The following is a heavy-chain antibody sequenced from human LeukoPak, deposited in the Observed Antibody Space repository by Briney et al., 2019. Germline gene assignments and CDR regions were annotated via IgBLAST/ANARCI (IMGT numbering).Heavy chain of an antibody. D-gene: IGHD2-2*01. CDR3: ARGNACDY. CDR1: GFTFSSYW. V-gene: IGHV3-7*01. CDR2: LKQEGSGK. Sequence: AGGSLRLSCAASGFTFSSYWMTWVRQAPGKGLEWVANLKQEGSGKYYVDSVKGRFTISRDNAKNSLYLQMNSLRAEDTAVYYRARGNACDYWGQGTLVTVSS. J-gene: IGHJ4*02.